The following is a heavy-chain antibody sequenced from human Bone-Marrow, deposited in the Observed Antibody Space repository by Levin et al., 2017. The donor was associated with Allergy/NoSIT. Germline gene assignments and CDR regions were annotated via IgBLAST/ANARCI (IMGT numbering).Heavy chain of an antibody. D-gene: IGHD3-10*01. CDR3: AAEDYYGSGTYPGFYYMNV. Sequence: KVSCKGSGYPFTTYWISWVRQMPGKGLEWMGRIDPTDSNTNYNPSFHGHVPIPADTSVDTAYLQWSSLKASDTAIYYCAAEDYYGSGTYPGFYYMNVWGKGTTVTVSS. V-gene: IGHV5-10-1*01. CDR1: GYPFTTYW. CDR2: IDPTDSNT. J-gene: IGHJ6*03.